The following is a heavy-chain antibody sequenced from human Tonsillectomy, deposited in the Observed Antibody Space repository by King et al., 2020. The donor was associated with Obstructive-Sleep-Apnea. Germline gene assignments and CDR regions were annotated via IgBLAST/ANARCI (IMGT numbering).Heavy chain of an antibody. Sequence: QVQLVESGGGVVQPGRSLRLSCAASGFTFSIHGMHWVRQAPGKGLEWVAVISYDGSNKYYGDSVKGRFTISRDNSKNTLYLQMNSLRSEDTAIYYCAKDNSRVIEVAGTVFDHWGQGTLVTVSS. CDR2: ISYDGSNK. V-gene: IGHV3-30*18. J-gene: IGHJ4*02. D-gene: IGHD6-19*01. CDR3: AKDNSRVIEVAGTVFDH. CDR1: GFTFSIHG.